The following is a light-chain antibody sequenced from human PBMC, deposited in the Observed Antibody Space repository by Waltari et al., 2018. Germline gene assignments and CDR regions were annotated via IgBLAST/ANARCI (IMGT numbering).Light chain of an antibody. J-gene: IGKJ5*01. CDR1: QPIVRY. CDR2: AAN. CDR3: QQTSSFPFT. V-gene: IGKV1-39*01. Sequence: DIQMTQSPSSLSASVGDRVTITCRASQPIVRYLNWYQHKPVSAPKLLIYAANTLQRGVPSRFSGTGSGTDFTLAISSVTPEYFAIYYCQQTSSFPFTFGRGTRLDIK.